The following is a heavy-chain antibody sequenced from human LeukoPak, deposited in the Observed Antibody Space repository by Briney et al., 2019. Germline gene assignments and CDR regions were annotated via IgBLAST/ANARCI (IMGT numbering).Heavy chain of an antibody. Sequence: GGSLRLSCAASGFTFNYAWMSWVRQVPGKGLEWVGQTVSEIDGGTTDYATPVKGRFTISRDDSKSTLYLQMNSPKIEVTAVYYCTTDEDWNYARKDVWGQGATVIVSS. CDR3: TTDEDWNYARKDV. V-gene: IGHV3-15*04. CDR1: GFTFNYAW. J-gene: IGHJ6*02. D-gene: IGHD1-7*01. CDR2: TVSEIDGGTT.